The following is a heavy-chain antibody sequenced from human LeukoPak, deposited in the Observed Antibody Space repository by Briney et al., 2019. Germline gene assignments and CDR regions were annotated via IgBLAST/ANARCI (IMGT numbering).Heavy chain of an antibody. Sequence: ASVKVSCKASGYTFTSYYMHWVRQAPGQGLEWMGWISAYNGNTNYAQKLQGRVTMTTDTSTSTAYMELRSLRSDDTAVYYCARSAGATGYFDYWGQGTLVTVSS. CDR3: ARSAGATGYFDY. CDR1: GYTFTSYY. J-gene: IGHJ4*02. D-gene: IGHD1-26*01. CDR2: ISAYNGNT. V-gene: IGHV1-18*04.